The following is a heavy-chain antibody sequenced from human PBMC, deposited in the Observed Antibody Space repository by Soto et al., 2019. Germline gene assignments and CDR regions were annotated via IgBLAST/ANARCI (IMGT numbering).Heavy chain of an antibody. CDR3: AKSLGQLAVDY. D-gene: IGHD6-13*01. CDR2: ISYDGSNK. Sequence: QEQLVESGGGVVQPGRSLRLSCAASGFTFSSYGMHWVRQAPGKGLEWVAVISYDGSNKYYADSVKGRFTISRDNSKNTLYLQMNSLRAEDTAVYYCAKSLGQLAVDYWGQGTLVTVSS. J-gene: IGHJ4*02. CDR1: GFTFSSYG. V-gene: IGHV3-30*18.